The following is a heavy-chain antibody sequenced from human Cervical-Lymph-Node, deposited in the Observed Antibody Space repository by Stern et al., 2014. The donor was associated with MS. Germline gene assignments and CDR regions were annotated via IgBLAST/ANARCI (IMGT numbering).Heavy chain of an antibody. CDR3: AKDSNWYFDF. CDR2: ISGSGGNT. D-gene: IGHD2-2*01. CDR1: GFTFSSYA. V-gene: IGHV3-23*04. Sequence: VQLVESGGDLAQPGGSLRLSCVASGFTFSSYAMSWVRQAPGKGLEWVSGISGSGGNTYYADSVKGRVTISRDNSKNTLYLQMNSLRAEDTAVYYCAKDSNWYFDFWGRGTLVTVSS. J-gene: IGHJ2*01.